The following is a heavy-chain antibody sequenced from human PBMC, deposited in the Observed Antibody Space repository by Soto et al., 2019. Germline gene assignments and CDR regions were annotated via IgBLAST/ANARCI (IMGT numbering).Heavy chain of an antibody. CDR2: IYYSGST. CDR3: ARAPADFWSGYYKNNWFDP. D-gene: IGHD3-3*01. CDR1: GGSISSYY. J-gene: IGHJ5*02. V-gene: IGHV4-59*01. Sequence: SETLSLTCTVSGGSISSYYWSWIRQPPGKGLEWIGYIYYSGSTNYNPSLKSRVTISVDTSKNQFSLKLSSVAAADTAVYYCARAPADFWSGYYKNNWFDPWGQGTLVTVSS.